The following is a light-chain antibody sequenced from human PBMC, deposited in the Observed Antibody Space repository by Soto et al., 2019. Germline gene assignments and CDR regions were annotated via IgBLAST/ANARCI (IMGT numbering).Light chain of an antibody. CDR3: EQANSFPRT. CDR2: AAS. Sequence: DIQMTQSPSSVSASVGDRVTSTCRASQGISSWLAWYQQKPWKATKLLIYAASSLQSGVASRFSGSGSGTDFTLTISSLQPEDFANDSCEQANSFPRTFGQGTRLEIK. V-gene: IGKV1-12*01. J-gene: IGKJ5*01. CDR1: QGISSW.